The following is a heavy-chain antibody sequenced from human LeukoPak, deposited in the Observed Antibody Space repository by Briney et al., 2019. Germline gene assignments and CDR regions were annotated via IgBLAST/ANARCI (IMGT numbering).Heavy chain of an antibody. CDR1: GFTFSNYW. J-gene: IGHJ5*02. D-gene: IGHD2/OR15-2a*01. Sequence: GGSLRLSCAASGFTFSNYWMTWVRQAPGKGLEWVANIKPDGSKKSYVDSVKGRFTVSRDNAKNSLSLHMDSLKVEDTAEYYCSSQPAVIDLDLWGQGTLVTVSS. CDR3: SSQPAVIDLDL. CDR2: IKPDGSKK. V-gene: IGHV3-7*01.